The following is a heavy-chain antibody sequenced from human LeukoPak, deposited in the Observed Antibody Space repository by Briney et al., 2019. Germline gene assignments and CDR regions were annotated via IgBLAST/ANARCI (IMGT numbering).Heavy chain of an antibody. D-gene: IGHD3-22*01. Sequence: GGSLRLSCAASGFTVSSNYMSWVRQAPGKGLEWVSVIYSGGSTYYADSVKGRFTISRDNSKNTLYLQMNSLRAEDTAVYYCARDRRRSGYYLQFDYWGQGILVTVSS. CDR1: GFTVSSNY. V-gene: IGHV3-66*02. J-gene: IGHJ4*02. CDR3: ARDRRRSGYYLQFDY. CDR2: IYSGGST.